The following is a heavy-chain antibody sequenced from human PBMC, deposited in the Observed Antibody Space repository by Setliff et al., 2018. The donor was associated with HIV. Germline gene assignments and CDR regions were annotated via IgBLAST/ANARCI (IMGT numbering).Heavy chain of an antibody. D-gene: IGHD3-22*01. V-gene: IGHV1-69*13. CDR2: IIPMFGTP. Sequence: GPSVKVSCKASGGTFNSYGISWVRQAPGQGLEWMGGIIPMFGTPNYAQKFQGRVTITADESTTTAYMELRSLRSEDTAVYYCARDSSGYGEDYYYYYMDVWGKGTTVTVSS. J-gene: IGHJ6*03. CDR3: ARDSSGYGEDYYYYYMDV. CDR1: GGTFNSYG.